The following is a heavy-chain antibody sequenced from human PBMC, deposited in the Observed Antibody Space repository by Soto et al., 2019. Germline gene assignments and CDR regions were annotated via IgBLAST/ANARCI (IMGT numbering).Heavy chain of an antibody. CDR1: EFTFSTYA. Sequence: EVQLVESGGGMVQPGGSLRLSCAASEFTFSTYAMNWVRQAPGKGLEWVSYISSSSQNIRYADSVKGRFTISRDNAKNSLYLQMNSLRAEDTAVYYCARDQSRGQVFYYYMDVWGKGTMVTVSS. CDR2: ISSSSQNI. CDR3: ARDQSRGQVFYYYMDV. J-gene: IGHJ6*03. V-gene: IGHV3-48*01. D-gene: IGHD3-10*01.